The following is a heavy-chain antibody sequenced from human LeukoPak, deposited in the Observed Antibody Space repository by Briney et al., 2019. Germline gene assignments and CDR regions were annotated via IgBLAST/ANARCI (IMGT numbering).Heavy chain of an antibody. D-gene: IGHD7-27*01. J-gene: IGHJ6*03. CDR2: ISGSGGST. CDR1: GFTFSSYA. Sequence: PGGSLRLSCAASGFTFSSYAMSWVRQAPGKGLEWVSAISGSGGSTYYADSVKGRFTISRDNSKNTLYLQMNSLRAEDTAVYYRAKTGAGYYYMDVWGKGTTVTVSS. V-gene: IGHV3-23*01. CDR3: AKTGAGYYYMDV.